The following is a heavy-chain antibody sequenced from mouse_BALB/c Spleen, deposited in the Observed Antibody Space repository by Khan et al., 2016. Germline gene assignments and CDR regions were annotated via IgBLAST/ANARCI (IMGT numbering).Heavy chain of an antibody. CDR1: GYAFTNYL. D-gene: IGHD2-3*01. CDR2: INPGSGGT. J-gene: IGHJ4*01. V-gene: IGHV1-54*01. Sequence: QVRLQQSGAELVRPGTSVKVSCKASGYAFTNYLIEWVKQRPGQGLEWIGVINPGSGGTNYNEKFKGKATLTADKSSSTAYMQLSSLTSDDSAAYCCARYDGNYYAMDYWGQGTSVTVSS. CDR3: ARYDGNYYAMDY.